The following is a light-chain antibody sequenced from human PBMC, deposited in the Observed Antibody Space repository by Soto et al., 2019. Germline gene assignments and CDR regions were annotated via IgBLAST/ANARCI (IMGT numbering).Light chain of an antibody. CDR2: GNS. V-gene: IGLV1-40*01. CDR3: QSYDSSLSGYV. J-gene: IGLJ1*01. CDR1: SSNIGAGYD. Sequence: SVLTQPPPVSGAPGPRGTISCTGSSSNIGAGYDVHWYQQLPGTAPKLLIYGNSNRPSGVPDRFSGSKSGTSASLAITGLQAEDEADYYCQSYDSSLSGYVFGTGTKVTVL.